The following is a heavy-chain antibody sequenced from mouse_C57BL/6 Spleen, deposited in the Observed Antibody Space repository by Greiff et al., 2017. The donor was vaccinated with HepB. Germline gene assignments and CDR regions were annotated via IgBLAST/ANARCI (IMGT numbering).Heavy chain of an antibody. D-gene: IGHD1-1*01. CDR3: ARRFITRYFDV. Sequence: VQLQQPGAELVMPGASVKLSCKASGYTFTSYWMHWVKQRPGQGLEWIGEIDPSDSYTNYNQKFKGKSTVTVDKSSSTAYMQLSSLTSEDSAVYYCARRFITRYFDVWGTGTTVTVSS. CDR2: IDPSDSYT. J-gene: IGHJ1*03. V-gene: IGHV1-69*01. CDR1: GYTFTSYW.